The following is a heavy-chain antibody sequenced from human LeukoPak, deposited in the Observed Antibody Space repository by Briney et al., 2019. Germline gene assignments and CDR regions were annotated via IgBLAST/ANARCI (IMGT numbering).Heavy chain of an antibody. CDR3: ARAVAGIGGYFDY. CDR1: GFTFSDYY. Sequence: GGSLRLSCAASGFTFSDYYMSWIRQAPGKGLEWVSSISSSSSYIYYADSVKGRFTISRDNAKNSLYLQMNSLRAEDTAVYYCARAVAGIGGYFDYWGQGTLVTVSS. CDR2: ISSSSSYI. V-gene: IGHV3-11*06. D-gene: IGHD6-19*01. J-gene: IGHJ4*02.